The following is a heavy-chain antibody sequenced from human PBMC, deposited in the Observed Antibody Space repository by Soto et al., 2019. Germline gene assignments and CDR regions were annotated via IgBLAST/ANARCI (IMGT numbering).Heavy chain of an antibody. V-gene: IGHV1-69*04. D-gene: IGHD3-10*01. CDR1: GYTFTNFG. CDR2: IIPILGIA. Sequence: ASVKVSCKASGYTFTNFGISWVRQAPGQGLEWMGRIIPILGIANYAQKFQGRVTITADKSTSTAYMELSSLRSEDTAVYYCARDTRVRGVIITEYYFDYWGQGTLVTVSS. J-gene: IGHJ4*02. CDR3: ARDTRVRGVIITEYYFDY.